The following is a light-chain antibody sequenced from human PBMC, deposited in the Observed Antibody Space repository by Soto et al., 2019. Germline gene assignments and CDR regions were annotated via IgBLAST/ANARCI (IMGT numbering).Light chain of an antibody. J-gene: IGLJ1*01. CDR3: CSYTTSNTRQIV. V-gene: IGLV2-14*03. CDR2: DVS. Sequence: QSALTQPAYVSGAPVQSITISCTGTSSDVGGYNYVSWYQHHPGKAPKLMIYDVSNRPSGVSNRFSASKSGNTASLTISGLQPEEEADYYCCSYTTSNTRQIVFGTVTKVTVL. CDR1: SSDVGGYNY.